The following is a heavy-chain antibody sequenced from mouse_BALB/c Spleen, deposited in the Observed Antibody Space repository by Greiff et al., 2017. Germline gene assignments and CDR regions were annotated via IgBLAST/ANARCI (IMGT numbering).Heavy chain of an antibody. CDR3: ARPGGIY. V-gene: IGHV1-54*01. CDR1: GYAFTNYL. Sequence: QVQLQQSGAELVRPGTSVKVSCKASGYAFTNYLIEWVKQRPGQGLEWIGVINPGSGGTNYNEKFKGKAILTADKSSSTAYMQLSSLTSDDSAVYFCARPGGIYWGQGTSVTVSS. J-gene: IGHJ4*01. CDR2: INPGSGGT.